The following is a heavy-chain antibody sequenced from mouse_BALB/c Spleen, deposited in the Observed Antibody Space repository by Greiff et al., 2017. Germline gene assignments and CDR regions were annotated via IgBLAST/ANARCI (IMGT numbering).Heavy chain of an antibody. CDR2: IYPGNSDT. D-gene: IGHD2-10*01. Sequence: VRLQQSGPVLARPGASVKMSCKASGYTFTSYWMHWVKQRPGQGLEWIGAIYPGNSDTSYNQKFKGKAKLTAVTSTSTAYMELSSLTNEDSAVYYCTRPTMTSIDYWGQGTSVTVSS. CDR1: GYTFTSYW. CDR3: TRPTMTSIDY. J-gene: IGHJ4*01. V-gene: IGHV1-5*01.